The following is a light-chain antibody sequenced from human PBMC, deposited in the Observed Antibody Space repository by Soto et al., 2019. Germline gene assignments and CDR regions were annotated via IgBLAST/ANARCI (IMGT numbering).Light chain of an antibody. V-gene: IGLV2-14*01. CDR1: SSDVGGYNY. Sequence: QSALTQPASVSGSPGQSITISCTGTSSDVGGYNYVSWYQQHPGKAPKFMIYEVTNRPSGVSNRFSGSKSGNTASLTISGLQAEDEADYYCSSYTSSSTPYAFGTGTKVTVL. J-gene: IGLJ1*01. CDR3: SSYTSSSTPYA. CDR2: EVT.